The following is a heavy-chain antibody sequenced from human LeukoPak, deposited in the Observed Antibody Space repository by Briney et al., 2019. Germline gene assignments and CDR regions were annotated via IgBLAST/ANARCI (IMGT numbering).Heavy chain of an antibody. V-gene: IGHV4-34*01. D-gene: IGHD3-22*01. Sequence: SETLSLTCAVYGGSFSGYYWSWIRQPPGKGLEWIGEINHSGSTNYNPSLKSRVTISVDTSKNQFSLKLSSVTAADTAVYYCASNSGYKVYFDYWGQGTLVTVSS. CDR1: GGSFSGYY. CDR3: ASNSGYKVYFDY. J-gene: IGHJ4*02. CDR2: INHSGST.